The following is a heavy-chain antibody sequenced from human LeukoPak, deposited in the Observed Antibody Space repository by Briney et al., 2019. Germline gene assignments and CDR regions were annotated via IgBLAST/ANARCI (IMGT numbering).Heavy chain of an antibody. Sequence: PSQTLSLTCTVSGGSISRGDYYWSWIRQPPGKGLEWIGYIYYSGSTYYNPSLKSRVTISVDTSKNQFSLKLSSVTAADTAVYYCAGIYCSGGSCYFDYWGQGTLVTVSS. CDR3: AGIYCSGGSCYFDY. J-gene: IGHJ4*02. CDR2: IYYSGST. V-gene: IGHV4-30-4*08. CDR1: GGSISRGDYY. D-gene: IGHD2-15*01.